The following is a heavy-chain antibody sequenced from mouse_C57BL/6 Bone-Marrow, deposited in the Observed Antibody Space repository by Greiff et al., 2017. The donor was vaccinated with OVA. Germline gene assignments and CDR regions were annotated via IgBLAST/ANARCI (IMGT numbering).Heavy chain of an antibody. CDR2: IYPRDGST. CDR3: ARRGGNYAMDY. Sequence: VQLQQSDAELVKPGASVKISCKVSGYTFTDHTIHWMKQRPEQGLEWIGYIYPRDGSTKYNEKFKGKATFTADTSSNTAYMQLSSLTTEDSAIYYCARRGGNYAMDYWGQGTSVTVSS. V-gene: IGHV1-78*01. CDR1: GYTFTDHT. J-gene: IGHJ4*01.